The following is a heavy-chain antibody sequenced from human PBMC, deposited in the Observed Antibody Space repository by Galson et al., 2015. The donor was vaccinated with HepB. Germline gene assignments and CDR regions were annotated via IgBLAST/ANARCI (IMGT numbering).Heavy chain of an antibody. CDR2: IYWDDDR. J-gene: IGHJ3*02. V-gene: IGHV2-5*02. CDR1: GFSFSTSGVG. CDR3: GDSRRGRPVITHDAFES. D-gene: IGHD3-22*01. Sequence: PALVKPTQTLTLTCTFSGFSFSTSGVGVGWIRQPPGKALEWVALIYWDDDRRYSPSLRSRLTITKDTSKNQVVLTMTNMDPVDTATYYWGDSRRGRPVITHDAFESWGQGTMVTVSS.